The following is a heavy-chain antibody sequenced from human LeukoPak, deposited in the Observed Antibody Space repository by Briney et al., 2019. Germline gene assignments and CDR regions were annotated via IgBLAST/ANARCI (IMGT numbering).Heavy chain of an antibody. CDR3: ARTMVRGVPGDY. CDR1: GFTFSAFG. J-gene: IGHJ4*02. Sequence: GGSLRLSCAASGFTFSAFGMHWVRQAPGKGLEWVAVISYDGSNKYYADSVKGRFTISRDNSKNTLYLQMNSLRAEDTAVYYCARTMVRGVPGDYWGQGTLVTVSS. CDR2: ISYDGSNK. D-gene: IGHD3-10*01. V-gene: IGHV3-30*03.